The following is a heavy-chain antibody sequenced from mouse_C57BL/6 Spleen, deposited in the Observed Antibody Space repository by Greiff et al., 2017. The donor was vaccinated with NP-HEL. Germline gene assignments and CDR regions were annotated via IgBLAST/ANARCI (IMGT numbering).Heavy chain of an antibody. V-gene: IGHV1-64*01. CDR2: IHPNSGST. CDR3: ARSDYYGSSYFFYAMDY. D-gene: IGHD1-1*01. J-gene: IGHJ4*01. Sequence: QVQLKQPGAELVKPGASVKLSCKASGYTFTSYWMHWVKQRPGQGLEWIGMIHPNSGSTNYNEKFKSKATLTVDKSSSTAYMQLSSLTSEDSAVYYCARSDYYGSSYFFYAMDYWGQGTSVTVSS. CDR1: GYTFTSYW.